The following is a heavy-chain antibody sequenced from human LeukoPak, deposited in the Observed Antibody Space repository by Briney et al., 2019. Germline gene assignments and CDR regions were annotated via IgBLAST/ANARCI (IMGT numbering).Heavy chain of an antibody. CDR3: ARVDILVEENGFDI. J-gene: IGHJ3*02. D-gene: IGHD3-9*01. CDR1: GFTFSSYG. CDR2: IGSDGRNK. Sequence: GGSLRLSCAASGFTFSSYGIHWVRQAPGRGQEWVEVIGSDGRNKFYADSVTGRFTISRDNSQNTMYLQMNSLRAEDSAVYYCARVDILVEENGFDIWGQGTMVTVSS. V-gene: IGHV3-33*01.